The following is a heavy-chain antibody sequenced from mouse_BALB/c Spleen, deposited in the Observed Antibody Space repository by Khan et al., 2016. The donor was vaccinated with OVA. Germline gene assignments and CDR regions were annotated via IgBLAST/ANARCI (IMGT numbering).Heavy chain of an antibody. Sequence: QVHVKQSGPGLVAPSQSLSITCTVSGFSLTSFGVYWVRQPPGKGLEWLGVIWADGTTNYNSALMSRLSISKDNSKSQVFLNMNSLQTDDTAIYYCARDGYYFDYWGQGTTLTVSS. D-gene: IGHD2-2*01. CDR1: GFSLTSFG. J-gene: IGHJ2*01. CDR3: ARDGYYFDY. CDR2: IWADGTT. V-gene: IGHV2-9*02.